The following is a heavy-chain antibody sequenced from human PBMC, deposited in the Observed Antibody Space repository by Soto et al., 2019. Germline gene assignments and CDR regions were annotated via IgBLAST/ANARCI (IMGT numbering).Heavy chain of an antibody. CDR2: IYSGGST. V-gene: IGHV3-53*04. Sequence: GGSLRLSCAASGFTISSNYMSWVRQAPGKGLEWVSVIYSGGSTYYADSVKGRFTISRHNSKNTLYLQMNSLRAEDTAVYYCARDSRVRGRSWPYYYGMDVWGKGTTVTVSS. J-gene: IGHJ6*04. CDR1: GFTISSNY. D-gene: IGHD6-13*01. CDR3: ARDSRVRGRSWPYYYGMDV.